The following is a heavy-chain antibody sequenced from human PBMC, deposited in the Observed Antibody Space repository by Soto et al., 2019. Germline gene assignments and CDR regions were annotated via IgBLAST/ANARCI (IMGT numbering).Heavy chain of an antibody. D-gene: IGHD2-21*01. CDR1: GFTFSGYA. V-gene: IGHV3-23*01. CDR2: FSGGRDTT. CDR3: AKATSATCTGSICYSFDY. J-gene: IGHJ4*02. Sequence: VQLLESGGGLVQPGGSLRLSCVASGFTFSGYALSWAGQAPGQRLEWVATFSGGRDTTWHADSVKGRFTVSRDSSKNTLSLQMNSLRPEDTALYYCAKATSATCTGSICYSFDYWGQGTLVTVSS.